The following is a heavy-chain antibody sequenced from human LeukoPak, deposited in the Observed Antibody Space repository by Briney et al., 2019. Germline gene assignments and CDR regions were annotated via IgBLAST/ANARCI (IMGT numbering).Heavy chain of an antibody. V-gene: IGHV1-2*02. J-gene: IGHJ5*02. D-gene: IGHD2-15*01. CDR3: ARGPPEYCSGGTCYSGRNSFDP. Sequence: GASVKVSCKASGYILTDYYMHWVRQAPGQGLEWMGWINPNSGDANYAQKFQGRVTMTRDTSISTVYMELRRLRYDDTAAYYCARGPPEYCSGGTCYSGRNSFDPWGQGTLVTVSS. CDR2: INPNSGDA. CDR1: GYILTDYY.